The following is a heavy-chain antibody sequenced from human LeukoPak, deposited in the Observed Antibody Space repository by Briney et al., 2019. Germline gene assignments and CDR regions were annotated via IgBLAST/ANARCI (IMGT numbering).Heavy chain of an antibody. CDR2: ISSISNYI. D-gene: IGHD6-19*01. V-gene: IGHV3-21*01. J-gene: IGHJ4*02. CDR1: GFTFSSYS. CDR3: AREDVGSSGSYRLIDY. Sequence: GGSLRLSCAASGFTFSSYSMDWVRQAPGKGLEWLSSISSISNYIYYADSLKGRFTISRDNAKNSLSLQMNSLRAEDTAVYYCAREDVGSSGSYRLIDYWGQGSLVTVSS.